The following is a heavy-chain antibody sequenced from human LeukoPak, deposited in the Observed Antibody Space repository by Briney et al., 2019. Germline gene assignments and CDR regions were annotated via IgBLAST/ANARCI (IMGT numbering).Heavy chain of an antibody. V-gene: IGHV1-18*01. D-gene: IGHD3-22*01. CDR1: GYTFTSYG. CDR2: ISAYNGNT. CDR3: ARGADSSGYYSCFQH. Sequence: ASVKVSCKASGYTFTSYGISWVRQAPGQGLEWMGWISAYNGNTNYAQKLQGRVTMTTDTSTSTAYMELRSLRSDDTAVYYCARGADSSGYYSCFQHWDQGTLVTVSS. J-gene: IGHJ1*01.